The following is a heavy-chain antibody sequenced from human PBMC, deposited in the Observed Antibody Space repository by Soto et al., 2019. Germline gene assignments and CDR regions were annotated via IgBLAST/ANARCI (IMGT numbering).Heavy chain of an antibody. CDR1: GGPISVVDSY. Sequence: QVQLQESGQGLLKPSRTLSPTCTVSGGPISVVDSYWSGIRKPPGKGLKGFGSIYYSGSTYNNPSLQSRVTISVYTSKNQFSLKLSSVTAADTAVYYCARARTYYDYVWGSYGADAFDIWGQGTMVTVSS. D-gene: IGHD3-16*01. J-gene: IGHJ3*02. CDR2: IYYSGST. V-gene: IGHV4-30-4*01. CDR3: ARARTYYDYVWGSYGADAFDI.